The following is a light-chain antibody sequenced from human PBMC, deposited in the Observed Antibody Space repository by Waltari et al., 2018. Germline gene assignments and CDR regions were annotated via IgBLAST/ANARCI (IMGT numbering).Light chain of an antibody. CDR2: GPS. CDR3: QQYGSSPLT. Sequence: EIVLTQSPGTLSLSPGERATLSCRASQSVSSSYLAWYQQKPGQAPRLLIYGPSSRATGIPDRVSGSGSGTDFTLTISRLEPEDFAVYYCQQYGSSPLTFGGGTKVEIK. V-gene: IGKV3-20*01. J-gene: IGKJ4*01. CDR1: QSVSSSY.